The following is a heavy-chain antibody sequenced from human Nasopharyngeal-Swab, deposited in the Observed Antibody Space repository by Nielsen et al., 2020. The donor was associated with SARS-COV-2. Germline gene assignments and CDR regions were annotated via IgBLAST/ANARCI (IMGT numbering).Heavy chain of an antibody. CDR3: ARDAAAGSGAFDI. CDR2: ISSSSSYT. J-gene: IGHJ3*02. CDR1: GFTFSDYY. D-gene: IGHD6-13*01. Sequence: GGSLRLSCAASGFTFSDYYMSWIRQAPGKGLEWVSYISSSSSYTNYADSVKGRFTISRDNAKNSLYLQMSSLRAEDTAVYYCARDAAAGSGAFDIWGQGTMVTVSS. V-gene: IGHV3-11*06.